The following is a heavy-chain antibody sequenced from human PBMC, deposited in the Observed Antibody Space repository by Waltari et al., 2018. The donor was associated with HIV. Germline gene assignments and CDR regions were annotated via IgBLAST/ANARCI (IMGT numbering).Heavy chain of an antibody. Sequence: EVQLVESGGGLVQPGGSLRLSCAASGFTFSSYWMHWVRQAPGKGLVWGSGIKSDGSRKSYADSGEGRFTISRDNAKNTLYLQKNSRRAEDTAVDYCARDRGDGSGSYPDYCGQGTLVTVSS. CDR2: IKSDGSRK. D-gene: IGHD1-26*01. CDR3: ARDRGDGSGSYPDY. J-gene: IGHJ4*02. V-gene: IGHV3-74*01. CDR1: GFTFSSYW.